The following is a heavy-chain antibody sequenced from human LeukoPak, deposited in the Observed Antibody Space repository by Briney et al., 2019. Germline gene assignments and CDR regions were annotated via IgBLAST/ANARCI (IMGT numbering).Heavy chain of an antibody. CDR2: INPNSGGT. J-gene: IGHJ6*02. CDR3: ARVGYSSGWYQEYYYYGMDV. D-gene: IGHD6-19*01. V-gene: IGHV1-2*02. Sequence: ASVKVSCKASGYTFTGYYMHWVRQAPGQGLEWMRWINPNSGGTNYAQKFQGRVTMTRDTSISTAYMELSRLRSDDMAVYYCARVGYSSGWYQEYYYYGMDVWGQGTTVTVSS. CDR1: GYTFTGYY.